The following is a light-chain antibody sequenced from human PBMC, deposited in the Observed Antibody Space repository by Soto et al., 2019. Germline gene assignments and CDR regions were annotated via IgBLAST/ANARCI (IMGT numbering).Light chain of an antibody. V-gene: IGLV1-44*01. CDR3: AAWDDSLNGVV. CDR2: SNN. Sequence: QSVLTQPPSASGTPGQRVTISCSGSSSNIGSNTVNWYQQLPGTAPKLHIYSNNQRLSGVPDRFSGSKSVTSASLAISGLQSEDEADYYCAAWDDSLNGVVFGGGTKVTVL. CDR1: SSNIGSNT. J-gene: IGLJ2*01.